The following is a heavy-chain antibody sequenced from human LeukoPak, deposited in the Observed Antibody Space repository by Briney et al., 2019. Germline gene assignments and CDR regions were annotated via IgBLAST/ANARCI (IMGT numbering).Heavy chain of an antibody. CDR1: GTSFTSYY. CDR2: VNHSGYT. CDR3: ARMTTGHDY. V-gene: IGHV4-34*01. J-gene: IGHJ4*02. D-gene: IGHD4-17*01. Sequence: SETLSLTCGVSGTSFTSYYWSWIRQTPGKGLEWIGEVNHSGYTNMNPSLKSRVTISVDTSENQFSLMMTCVTAADTAVYFCARMTTGHDYWGQGTLVTVSP.